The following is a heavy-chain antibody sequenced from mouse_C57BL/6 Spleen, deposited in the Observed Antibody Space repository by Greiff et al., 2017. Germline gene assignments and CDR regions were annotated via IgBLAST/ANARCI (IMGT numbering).Heavy chain of an antibody. CDR1: GYTFTSYW. D-gene: IGHD2-10*01. Sequence: QVQLQQPGAELVKPGASVKMSCKASGYTFTSYWITWVKQRPGQGLEWIGDIYPGSGSTNYNEKFKSKATLTVDTSSSTAYMQLSSLTSEGAAVYDCAREDSFYAPGGYAMDYWGQGTSVTVSS. CDR3: AREDSFYAPGGYAMDY. J-gene: IGHJ4*01. CDR2: IYPGSGST. V-gene: IGHV1-55*01.